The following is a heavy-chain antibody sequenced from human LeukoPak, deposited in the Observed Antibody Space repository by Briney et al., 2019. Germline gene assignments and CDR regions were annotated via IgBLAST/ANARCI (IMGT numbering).Heavy chain of an antibody. CDR3: SRGHYDILTGNYKWTPDY. V-gene: IGHV3-21*06. Sequence: GGSLRLSSAASGFTFSSYKMTWVRQAPGRGLKGFSSIHSGGWYIYYADSVQGRLTVFRDNAKHSQFLLTNNLRAEDTALYYCSRGHYDILTGNYKWTPDYWGQGTLVTVSS. CDR1: GFTFSSYK. D-gene: IGHD3-9*01. J-gene: IGHJ4*02. CDR2: IHSGGWYI.